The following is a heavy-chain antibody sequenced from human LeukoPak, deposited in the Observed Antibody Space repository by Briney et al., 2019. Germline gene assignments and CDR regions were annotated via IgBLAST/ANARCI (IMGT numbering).Heavy chain of an antibody. Sequence: ASVKVSCKASGYTFTGYYMHWVRQAPGQGLEWMGWINPNGGGTNYAQKFQGRVTMTRDTSISTAYMELSRLRSDDTAVYYCARVPSSGYYYDDYWGQGTLVTVSS. D-gene: IGHD3-22*01. CDR3: ARVPSSGYYYDDY. CDR2: INPNGGGT. CDR1: GYTFTGYY. J-gene: IGHJ4*02. V-gene: IGHV1-2*02.